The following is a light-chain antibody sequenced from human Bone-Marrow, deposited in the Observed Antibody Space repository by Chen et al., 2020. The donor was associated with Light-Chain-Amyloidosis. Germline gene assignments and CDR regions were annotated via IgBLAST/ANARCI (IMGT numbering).Light chain of an antibody. V-gene: IGKV3-20*01. CDR2: GSS. CDR3: QQYGTSPLT. CDR1: QTISSNY. J-gene: IGKJ4*01. Sequence: EIVLTQSPGTLSLSPGEGANLSCRASQTISSNYLTWYQQKFGQAPSLLIYGSSSRATGIPDRFTGSGYGTDFTLTINRLEPEDFAMYYCQQYGTSPLTFGGGTKVEIK.